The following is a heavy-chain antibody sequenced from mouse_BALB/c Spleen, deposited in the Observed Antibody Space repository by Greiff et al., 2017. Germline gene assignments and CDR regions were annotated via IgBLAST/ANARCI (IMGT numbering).Heavy chain of an antibody. V-gene: IGHV1-7*01. CDR3: AIRHYRYDFDY. CDR2: INPSTGYT. Sequence: QVQLQQSGAELAKPGASVKMSCKASGYTFTSYWMHWVKQRPGQGLEWIGYINPSTGYTEYSQKFKDKATLTADKSSSTAYMQLSSLTSEDSAVYYCAIRHYRYDFDYWGQGTTLTVSS. CDR1: GYTFTSYW. J-gene: IGHJ2*01. D-gene: IGHD2-14*01.